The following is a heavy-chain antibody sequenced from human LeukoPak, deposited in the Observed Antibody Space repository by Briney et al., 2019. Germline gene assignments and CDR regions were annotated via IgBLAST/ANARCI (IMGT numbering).Heavy chain of an antibody. V-gene: IGHV3-23*01. CDR2: IGGSGGTT. Sequence: GGSLRLSCGASGFTFSNYAMSWVRQAPGKGLEWVSAIGGSGGTTYYADSVKGRFTISRDNSKNTLYLQMNSLRAEDTAVYYCAKDTASSWWYFDLWGRGTLVTVSS. J-gene: IGHJ2*01. CDR1: GFTFSNYA. D-gene: IGHD5-18*01. CDR3: AKDTASSWWYFDL.